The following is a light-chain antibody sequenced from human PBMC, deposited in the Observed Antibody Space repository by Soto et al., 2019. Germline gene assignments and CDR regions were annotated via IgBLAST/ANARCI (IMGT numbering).Light chain of an antibody. J-gene: IGLJ2*01. V-gene: IGLV3-25*03. Sequence: SYELTQPPSVSLSPGQTARITCSGDALPKQYAFWYQQKPGQAPVLVIYKNNETASGIPERFSGSSSGSTVTLTISGVQAEDEADYYCQSADATAIYVVFDGGTKLTVL. CDR3: QSADATAIYVV. CDR1: ALPKQY. CDR2: KNN.